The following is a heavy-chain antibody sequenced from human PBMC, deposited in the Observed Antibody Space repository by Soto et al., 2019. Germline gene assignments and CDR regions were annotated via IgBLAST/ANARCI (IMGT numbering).Heavy chain of an antibody. CDR1: GISFIGYG. V-gene: IGHV3-48*01. Sequence: GGSLRLSCAASGISFIGYGMNWVRQAPGRGLEWVSYVNSDSPIILYAESVKGRFTISRDNSKNTLYLQMNSLRAEDTAVYYCARAGIGRDGYNHRIFYYYYGMDVWGQGTTVTVSS. J-gene: IGHJ6*02. CDR2: VNSDSPII. CDR3: ARAGIGRDGYNHRIFYYYYGMDV. D-gene: IGHD5-12*01.